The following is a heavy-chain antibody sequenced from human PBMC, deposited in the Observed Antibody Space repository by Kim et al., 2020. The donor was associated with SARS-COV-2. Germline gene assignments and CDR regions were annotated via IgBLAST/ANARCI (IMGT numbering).Heavy chain of an antibody. Sequence: SETLSLTCTVSGGSISRGGYYWSWIRQHPGKGLEWIGHRYYSGTTSYNPSLKRRVTISADTSRNYFSLKLSSVTAADTAMYYCARHDYSNYHFDYWCQGT. CDR3: ARHDYSNYHFDY. CDR1: GGSISRGGYY. D-gene: IGHD4-4*01. J-gene: IGHJ4*02. CDR2: RYYSGTT. V-gene: IGHV4-31*03.